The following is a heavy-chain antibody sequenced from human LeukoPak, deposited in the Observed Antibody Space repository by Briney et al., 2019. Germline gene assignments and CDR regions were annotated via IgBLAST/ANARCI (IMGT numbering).Heavy chain of an antibody. CDR3: ARVGGITGTLGSNWFDP. D-gene: IGHD1-7*01. CDR2: ISAYNGNT. V-gene: IGHV1-18*01. Sequence: ASVKVSCKASGYTFTSYGISWVRQAPGQGLEWMGWISAYNGNTNYAQKLQGRVTMTTDTSTSTAYMELRSLRYDDTAVYYCARVGGITGTLGSNWFDPWGQGTLVTVSS. CDR1: GYTFTSYG. J-gene: IGHJ5*02.